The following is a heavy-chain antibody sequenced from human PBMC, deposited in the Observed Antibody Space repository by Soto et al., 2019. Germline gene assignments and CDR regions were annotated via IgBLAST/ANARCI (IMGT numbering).Heavy chain of an antibody. J-gene: IGHJ4*02. V-gene: IGHV4-34*01. CDR2: IYYSGST. CDR1: GGSFSDYY. Sequence: SETLSLTCAVSGGSFSDYYWSWIRPPPGKGLEWIGDIYYSGSTNYNPSLKSRVTISVDTSKNQFSLKLSSVTAADTAVYYCARDTGFRGGSGSYSYFDYWGQGTLVTVSS. D-gene: IGHD3-10*01. CDR3: ARDTGFRGGSGSYSYFDY.